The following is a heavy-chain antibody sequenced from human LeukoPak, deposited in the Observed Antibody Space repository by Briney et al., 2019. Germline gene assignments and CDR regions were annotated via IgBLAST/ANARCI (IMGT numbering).Heavy chain of an antibody. CDR3: ARGRRGLYYYDSSGYRDY. Sequence: SETLSLTCAVYGVSFSGYYWSWIRQPPGKGLEWIGEINHSGSTNYNPSLKSRVTISVDTSKNQFSLKLSSVTAADTAVYYCARGRRGLYYYDSSGYRDYWGQGTLVTVSS. J-gene: IGHJ4*02. V-gene: IGHV4-34*01. CDR1: GVSFSGYY. CDR2: INHSGST. D-gene: IGHD3-22*01.